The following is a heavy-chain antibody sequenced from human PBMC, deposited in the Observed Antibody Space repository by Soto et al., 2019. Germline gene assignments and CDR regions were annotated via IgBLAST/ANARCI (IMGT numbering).Heavy chain of an antibody. V-gene: IGHV3-15*01. J-gene: IGHJ4*02. Sequence: GGSLRLSCAASGITVTNVWMSWVRQAPGKGLEWVGRIKSKGYGGTTDYAAPVNGRFTISRDDSRNTLYLQMNSLKAEDTAVYYCTTDAGAVPQGLYFHSWGQGALVTVSS. CDR2: IKSKGYGGTT. D-gene: IGHD7-27*01. CDR1: GITVTNVW. CDR3: TTDAGAVPQGLYFHS.